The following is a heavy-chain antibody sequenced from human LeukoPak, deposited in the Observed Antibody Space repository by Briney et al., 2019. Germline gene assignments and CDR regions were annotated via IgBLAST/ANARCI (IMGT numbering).Heavy chain of an antibody. D-gene: IGHD4-23*01. J-gene: IGHJ5*02. CDR3: AVAARNSIWFDP. Sequence: SETLSLTCTVSGGSISSYYWSWIRQPPGKGLEWIGYIYYSGSTNYNPSLKSRVTISVDTSKNQFSLKLSSVTAADTAVYYCAVAARNSIWFDPWGQGTLVTVSS. CDR1: GGSISSYY. CDR2: IYYSGST. V-gene: IGHV4-59*01.